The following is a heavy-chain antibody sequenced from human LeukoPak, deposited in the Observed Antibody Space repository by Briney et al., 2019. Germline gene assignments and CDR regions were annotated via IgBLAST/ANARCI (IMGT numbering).Heavy chain of an antibody. Sequence: ASVKVSCKASGGTFSSYAISWVRQAPGQGLEWMGWINPNSGGTNYAQKFQGRVTMTRDTSISTAYMELSRLRSDDTAVYYCARDPEHDYSSPWGQGTLVTVSS. D-gene: IGHD4-11*01. CDR2: INPNSGGT. CDR3: ARDPEHDYSSP. J-gene: IGHJ5*02. V-gene: IGHV1-2*02. CDR1: GGTFSSYA.